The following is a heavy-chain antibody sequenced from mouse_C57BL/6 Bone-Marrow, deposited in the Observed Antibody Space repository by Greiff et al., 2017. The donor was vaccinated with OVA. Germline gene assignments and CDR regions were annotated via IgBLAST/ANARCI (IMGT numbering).Heavy chain of an antibody. Sequence: EVMLVESGGGLVKPGGSLKLSCAASGFTFSSYAMSWVRQTPEKRLEWVATISDGGSYTYYPDNVKGRFTISRDNAKNNLYLQMSHLKSENTAMYYCARANWGRFDYWGQGTTLTVSS. V-gene: IGHV5-4*03. CDR2: ISDGGSYT. CDR3: ARANWGRFDY. D-gene: IGHD4-1*01. CDR1: GFTFSSYA. J-gene: IGHJ2*01.